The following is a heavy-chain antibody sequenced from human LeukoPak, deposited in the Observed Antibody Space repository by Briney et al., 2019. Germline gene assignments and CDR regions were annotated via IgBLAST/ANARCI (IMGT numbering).Heavy chain of an antibody. CDR1: GYSISSGYY. Sequence: SETLSLTCAVSGYSISSGYYWGWIRQPPGKGLEWIGGIYHSGSTYYNPSHKSRVTISVDTSKNQFSLKLSSVTAADTAVYYCARQGYDFWSGYPRDAFDIWGQGTMVTVSS. V-gene: IGHV4-38-2*01. J-gene: IGHJ3*02. CDR3: ARQGYDFWSGYPRDAFDI. D-gene: IGHD3-3*01. CDR2: IYHSGST.